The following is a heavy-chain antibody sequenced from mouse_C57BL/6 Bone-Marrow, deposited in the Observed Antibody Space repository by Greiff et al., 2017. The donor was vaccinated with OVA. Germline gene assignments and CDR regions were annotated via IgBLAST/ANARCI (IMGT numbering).Heavy chain of an antibody. CDR1: GFSLTSYG. V-gene: IGHV2-6*01. J-gene: IGHJ3*01. Sequence: QVQLKQSGPGLVAPSQSLSITCTVSGFSLTSYGVDWVRQSPGKGLEWLGVIWGVGSTNYNSALKSRLSISKDNSKSQVFLKMNSLQTDDTAMYYCASYYYGSFAWFAYWGQGTLVTVSA. D-gene: IGHD1-1*01. CDR3: ASYYYGSFAWFAY. CDR2: IWGVGST.